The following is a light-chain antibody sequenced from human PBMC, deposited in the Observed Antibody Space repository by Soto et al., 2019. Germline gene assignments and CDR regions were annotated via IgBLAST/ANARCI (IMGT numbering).Light chain of an antibody. V-gene: IGKV3-20*01. CDR2: GAS. CDR3: QQYGSSPLT. J-gene: IGKJ4*01. CDR1: QSFSSSY. Sequence: EIVLTQSPGTLSLSPGERATLSCRASQSFSSSYLAWYQQKPGQAPRLLIYGASSRATGIPDRFGGSGSGTDFTLTISRLEPEDFAVYYCQQYGSSPLTFDGGTKVEIK.